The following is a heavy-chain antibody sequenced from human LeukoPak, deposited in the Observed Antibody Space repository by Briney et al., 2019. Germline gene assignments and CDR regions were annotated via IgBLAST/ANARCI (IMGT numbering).Heavy chain of an antibody. CDR1: GYTFTSYG. CDR3: ARDGPDIVVVPAAIPSDWFDP. D-gene: IGHD2-2*01. CDR2: ISAYNGNT. V-gene: IGHV1-18*01. J-gene: IGHJ5*02. Sequence: GASVKVSCKASGYTFTSYGISWVRQAPGQGLEWMGWISAYNGNTNYAQKLQGRVTMTTDTSTSTAYMELRSLRSDDTAVYYCARDGPDIVVVPAAIPSDWFDPWGQGTLVTVSS.